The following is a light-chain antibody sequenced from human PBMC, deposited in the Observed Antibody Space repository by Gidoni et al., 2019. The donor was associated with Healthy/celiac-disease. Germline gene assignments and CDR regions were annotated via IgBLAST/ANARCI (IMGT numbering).Light chain of an antibody. V-gene: IGKV3-20*01. CDR2: GAS. Sequence: EIVLTQSPGTLSLSPGERATLSCRASQSVSSSYLAWYQQKPGQAHRLLIYGASSRATGIPDRFSGSGSGTDFTLTISRLEPEDFAVYYCQQYGSSRTFGQXTKVEIK. CDR1: QSVSSSY. J-gene: IGKJ1*01. CDR3: QQYGSSRT.